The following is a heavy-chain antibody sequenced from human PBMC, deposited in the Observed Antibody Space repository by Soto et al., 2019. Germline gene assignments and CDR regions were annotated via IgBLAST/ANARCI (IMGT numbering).Heavy chain of an antibody. Sequence: KASETLSLTCTVSGGSVSSGSYYWSWIRQPPGKGLEWIGYIYYSGSTNYNPSLKSRVTISVDTSKNQFSLKLSSVTAADTAVYYCARVYDSSGYYFFYFDYWGQGTLVTVSS. D-gene: IGHD3-22*01. CDR2: IYYSGST. J-gene: IGHJ4*02. CDR3: ARVYDSSGYYFFYFDY. V-gene: IGHV4-61*01. CDR1: GGSVSSGSYY.